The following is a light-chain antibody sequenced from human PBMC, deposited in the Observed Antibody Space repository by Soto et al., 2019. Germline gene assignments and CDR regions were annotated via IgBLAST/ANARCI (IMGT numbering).Light chain of an antibody. CDR3: QQYNSDSRT. J-gene: IGKJ1*01. CDR1: QSISSW. V-gene: IGKV1-5*03. CDR2: KAS. Sequence: DIQMTQSRSTLSASVGDRVTITCRASQSISSWLAWYQQKPGKAPKLLIYKASSLESGVPSRFSGSGSGTEFTLTLSSLQPDDFATYYCQQYNSDSRTFGQGTKVEIK.